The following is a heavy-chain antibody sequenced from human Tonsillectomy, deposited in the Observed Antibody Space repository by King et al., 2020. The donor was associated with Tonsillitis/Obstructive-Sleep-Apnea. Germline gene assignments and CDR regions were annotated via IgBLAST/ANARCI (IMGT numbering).Heavy chain of an antibody. D-gene: IGHD2-15*01. V-gene: IGHV2-5*02. CDR3: AHNGGPGSAGSCYSVSWCDP. CDR2: IYWDDDK. Sequence: HITLKESGPTLVKPTQTLTLTCTFSGFSLSTSGLGVGWIRQPPGKALEWLALIYWDDDKHYSPSLKSRLTITKDASKNQVVLTLTNIDPVDTAAYNCAHNGGPGSAGSCYSVSWCDPWGQGTLVNVSA. J-gene: IGHJ5*02. CDR1: GFSLSTSGLG.